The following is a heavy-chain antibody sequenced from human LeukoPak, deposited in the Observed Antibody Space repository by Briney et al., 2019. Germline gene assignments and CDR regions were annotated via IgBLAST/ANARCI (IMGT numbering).Heavy chain of an antibody. V-gene: IGHV3-7*04. D-gene: IGHD6-13*01. Sequence: GGSLRLSCAASGFTFSGYWMSWVRQAPGKGLEWVANIKQDGSEKYYVDSVKGRFTISKDNDKNSLFLQMNSLRAEDTAVYYCARDWQWQQLDGDAFDIWGQGTMVTVSS. CDR2: IKQDGSEK. CDR1: GFTFSGYW. CDR3: ARDWQWQQLDGDAFDI. J-gene: IGHJ3*02.